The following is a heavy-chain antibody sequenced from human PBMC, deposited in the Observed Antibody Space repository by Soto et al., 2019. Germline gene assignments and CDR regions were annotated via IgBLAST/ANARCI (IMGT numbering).Heavy chain of an antibody. V-gene: IGHV1-46*01. Sequence: QVHLVQSGAEVKKPGASVKVSCKASGYIFINYYIHWARQATGQGLEWIGIINPNGGSTNYAQKFRSRVTMARDSSTSTVYWDLSSLGSDDTAVYYCAIDLAAANYWGQGTLVTVSS. CDR1: GYIFINYY. CDR2: INPNGGST. D-gene: IGHD6-13*01. CDR3: AIDLAAANY. J-gene: IGHJ4*02.